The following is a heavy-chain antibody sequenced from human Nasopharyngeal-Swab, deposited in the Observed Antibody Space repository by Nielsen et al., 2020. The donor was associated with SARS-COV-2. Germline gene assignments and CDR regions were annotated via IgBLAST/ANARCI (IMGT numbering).Heavy chain of an antibody. CDR3: ARGVRPINMVGGVILSLDP. Sequence: SETLSLTCSVSNGSISSYYWSWIRQPPGKGLEWIGYIHYTGNTNYNPSLKSRVTISVDPSKNQFSPTLNSVTAADTAIYYCARGVRPINMVGGVILSLDPWGQGTLVTVSS. CDR2: IHYTGNT. V-gene: IGHV4-59*01. CDR1: NGSISSYY. J-gene: IGHJ5*02. D-gene: IGHD3-10*01.